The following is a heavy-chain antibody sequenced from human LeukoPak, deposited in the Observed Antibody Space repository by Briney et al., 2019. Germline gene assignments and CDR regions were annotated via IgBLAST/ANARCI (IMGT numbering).Heavy chain of an antibody. J-gene: IGHJ4*02. CDR1: GFTSGFTLSSYT. CDR2: IGASGSA. Sequence: GGSLRLSCAPSGFTSGFTLSSYTMRWVRQAPGKGLEWVSTIGASGSAHYAESVRGRFTISRDISKNTVYLEMDSLRAEDTAVYYCARGSGYYFDYGGQGSLVTVSS. CDR3: ARGSGYYFDY. V-gene: IGHV3-23*01.